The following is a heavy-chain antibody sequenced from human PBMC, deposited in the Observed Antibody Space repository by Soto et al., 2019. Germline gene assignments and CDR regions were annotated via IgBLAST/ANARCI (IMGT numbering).Heavy chain of an antibody. CDR1: GFTFSSYA. D-gene: IGHD6-13*01. CDR3: AKGGAAGTGYYYYGMDV. V-gene: IGHV3-23*01. J-gene: IGHJ6*02. Sequence: GGSLRLSCAASGFTFSSYAMSWVRQAPGKGLEWVSAISGSGGSTYYADSVKGRFTISRDNSKNTLYLQMNSLRAEDTAVYYCAKGGAAGTGYYYYGMDVWGQGTTVTVSS. CDR2: ISGSGGST.